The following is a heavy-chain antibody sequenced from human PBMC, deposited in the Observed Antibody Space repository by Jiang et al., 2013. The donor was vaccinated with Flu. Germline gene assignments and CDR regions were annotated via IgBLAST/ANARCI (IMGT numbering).Heavy chain of an antibody. V-gene: IGHV1-3*01. J-gene: IGHJ6*02. CDR1: GYTFINYA. CDR2: INPATGNT. CDR3: ARDTDYYETGGYLAWGPKRRSYSSFHAMDV. D-gene: IGHD3-22*01. Sequence: SGAEVKKPGASVKISCRASGYTFINYAIHWVRQAPGQGLEWMGWINPATGNTKYSQNFQGRVTINKDTSATTASMNLYNLRPEDTAIYFCARDTDYYETGGYLAWGPKRRSYSSFHAMDVWGQGTTVTVSS.